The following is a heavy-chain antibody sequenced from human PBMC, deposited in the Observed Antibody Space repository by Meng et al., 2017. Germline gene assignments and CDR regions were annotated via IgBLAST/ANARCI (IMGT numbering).Heavy chain of an antibody. CDR3: ATMIVVNY. J-gene: IGHJ4*02. CDR1: GFTFSSYA. D-gene: IGHD3-22*01. V-gene: IGHV3-30*01. Sequence: QVQLLGSGGGLVQPGRSLRLSCAASGFTFSSYAMHWVRQAPGKGLEWVAVISYDGSNKYYADSVKGRFTISRDNSKNTLYLQMNSLRAEDTAVYYCATMIVVNYWGQGTLVTVSS. CDR2: ISYDGSNK.